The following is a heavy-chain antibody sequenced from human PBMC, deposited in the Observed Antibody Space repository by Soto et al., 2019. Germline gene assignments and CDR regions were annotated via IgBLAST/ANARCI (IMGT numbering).Heavy chain of an antibody. V-gene: IGHV4-59*01. CDR1: GGSISSYY. CDR2: IYYSGST. Sequence: QVQLQESGPGLVKPSETLSLTCTVSGGSISSYYWSWIRQPPGKGLEWIGYIYYSGSTNYTPSLKSRVTISVDTSKNQFSLKLSSVTAADTAVYYCARAYGDYVFDYWGQGTLVTVSS. D-gene: IGHD4-17*01. CDR3: ARAYGDYVFDY. J-gene: IGHJ4*02.